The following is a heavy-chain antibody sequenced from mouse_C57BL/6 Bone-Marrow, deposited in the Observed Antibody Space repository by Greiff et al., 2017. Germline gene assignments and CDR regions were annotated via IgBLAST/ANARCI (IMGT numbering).Heavy chain of an antibody. J-gene: IGHJ4*01. CDR1: GFNIKNTY. CDR2: IDPANGNT. V-gene: IGHV14-3*01. CDR3: ARIPITTRIKYYAMDY. D-gene: IGHD1-1*01. Sequence: EVQLQQSVAELVRPGASVKLSCTASGFNIKNTYMHWVKQRPEQGLEWIGRIDPANGNTKKAPKFQGKATITADTSSTTAYLQLSSLTSEDTAIYYCARIPITTRIKYYAMDYWGQGTSVTVSS.